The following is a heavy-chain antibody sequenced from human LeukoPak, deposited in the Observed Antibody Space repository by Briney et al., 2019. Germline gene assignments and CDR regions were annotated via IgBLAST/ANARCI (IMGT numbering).Heavy chain of an antibody. V-gene: IGHV3-48*01. J-gene: IGHJ3*02. CDR3: ARDPPTAAARRAARQRAFHI. CDR2: IRSGRSNK. Sequence: GGSLRLSCAASGFTFSSYGMDWVRQPPGKGLEWLSYIRSGRSNKNYTDSVKGRFTISRDNAKNSLYLQRNSLRAEDTAVYDGARDPPTAAARRAARQRAFHIRGQGAMTTVCS. CDR1: GFTFSSYG. D-gene: IGHD6-6*01.